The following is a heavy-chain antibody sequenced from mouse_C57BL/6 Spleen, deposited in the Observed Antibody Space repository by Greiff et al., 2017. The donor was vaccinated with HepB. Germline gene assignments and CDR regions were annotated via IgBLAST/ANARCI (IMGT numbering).Heavy chain of an antibody. CDR3: TGFDGYSFDY. D-gene: IGHD2-3*01. J-gene: IGHJ2*01. CDR2: IRLKSDNYAT. Sequence: EVQLQESGGGLVQPGGSMKLSCVASGFTFSNYWMNWVRQSPEKGLEWVAQIRLKSDNYATHYAESVKGRFTISRDDSKSRVYLQMNNLRAEDTGIYYCTGFDGYSFDYWGQGTTLTVSS. V-gene: IGHV6-3*01. CDR1: GFTFSNYW.